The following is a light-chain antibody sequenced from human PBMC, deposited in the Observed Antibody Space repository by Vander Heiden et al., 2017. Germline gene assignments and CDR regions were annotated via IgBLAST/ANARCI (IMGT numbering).Light chain of an antibody. Sequence: QSVLTQPPSVSVAPGQPVTISCPGRSANIGAGYDVKWYRHLPGTAPKLLIYGNNNRRFEVPDRFSGSKSGTSLFLAITGLQAEDEADYYCQSFDNTLNGWVFGGGTKLTVL. CDR3: QSFDNTLNGWV. J-gene: IGLJ3*02. CDR2: GNN. CDR1: SANIGAGYD. V-gene: IGLV1-40*01.